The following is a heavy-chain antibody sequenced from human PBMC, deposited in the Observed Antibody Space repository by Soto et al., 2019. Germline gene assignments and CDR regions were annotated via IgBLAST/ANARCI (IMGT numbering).Heavy chain of an antibody. Sequence: EVQLLESGGGLVQPGGSLRLSCAASGFTFSSYAMSWVRQAPGKGLEWVSAISGSGGSTYYADSVKGRFTISRDNSKNTLYLQMNSLRAEDTAVYYCAKDHGQQPTAAGGWFDPWGQGTLVTVCS. CDR3: AKDHGQQPTAAGGWFDP. CDR1: GFTFSSYA. V-gene: IGHV3-23*01. J-gene: IGHJ5*02. CDR2: ISGSGGST. D-gene: IGHD6-13*01.